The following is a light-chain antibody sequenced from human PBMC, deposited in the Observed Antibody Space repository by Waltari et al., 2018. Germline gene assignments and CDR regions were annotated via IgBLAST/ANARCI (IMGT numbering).Light chain of an antibody. CDR3: QQYNNWPPFLT. CDR2: GAS. Sequence: EIVMTQSPATLSVSPGESATLPCRASQSVSSNLAWYQQKPGQAPRLLIYGASTRATGIPARFSGSGSGTEFTLTISSLQSEDFAVYYCQQYNNWPPFLTFGGGTKVEIK. J-gene: IGKJ4*01. V-gene: IGKV3-15*01. CDR1: QSVSSN.